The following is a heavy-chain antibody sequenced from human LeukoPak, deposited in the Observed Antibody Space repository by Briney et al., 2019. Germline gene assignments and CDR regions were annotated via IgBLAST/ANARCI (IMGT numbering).Heavy chain of an antibody. J-gene: IGHJ4*02. CDR2: INGDSAYI. D-gene: IGHD5-18*01. V-gene: IGHV3-21*01. Sequence: KSGGSLRLSCAASGFTFSTYSMNWVRQAPGKGLEWVSSINGDSAYIFYTDSLKGRFTISRDNARNSLFLQINSLSADDTAVYYCARENHEYSYGSFDHWGQGTLVTVSS. CDR3: ARENHEYSYGSFDH. CDR1: GFTFSTYS.